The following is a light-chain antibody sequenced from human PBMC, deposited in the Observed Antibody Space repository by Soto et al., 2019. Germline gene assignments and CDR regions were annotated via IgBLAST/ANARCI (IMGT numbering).Light chain of an antibody. CDR3: QSYDRSLSGVV. V-gene: IGLV1-40*01. Sequence: QSVLTQPPSVSGAPGQRVTISCTGSSSNIGAGYDVHWYQQLPGTAPKLLIYRNNNRPSGVPDRFSGSKSGTSASLAITGLQAEDEADYYCQSYDRSLSGVVFGGGTKVTVL. CDR1: SSNIGAGYD. CDR2: RNN. J-gene: IGLJ2*01.